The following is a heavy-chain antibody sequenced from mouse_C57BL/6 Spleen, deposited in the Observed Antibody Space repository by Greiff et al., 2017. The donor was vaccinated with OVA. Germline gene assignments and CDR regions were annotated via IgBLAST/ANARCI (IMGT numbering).Heavy chain of an antibody. D-gene: IGHD4-1*01. V-gene: IGHV1-52*01. CDR2: IDPSDSEP. J-gene: IGHJ3*01. Sequence: QVQLQQPGAELVRPGSSVKLSCKASGYTFTSYWMHWVKQRPIQGLEWIGNIDPSDSEPHYNQKFKDKATLTVDKSSSTAYMQLSSLTSEDSAVYYCARWGLTGIFAYWGQGTLVTVSA. CDR1: GYTFTSYW. CDR3: ARWGLTGIFAY.